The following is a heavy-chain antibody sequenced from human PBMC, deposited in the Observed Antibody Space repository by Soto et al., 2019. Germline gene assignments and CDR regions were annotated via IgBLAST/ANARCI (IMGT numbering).Heavy chain of an antibody. Sequence: QVQLVESGGGVVQPGRSLRLSCAASGFTFSSYGMHWVRQAPGKGLEWVAVISYDGSNKYYADSVKGRFTISRDNSKNTLYLQMSSLRAEDTAVYYCAKDRRIAARRVGGWFDPWGQGTLVTVSS. D-gene: IGHD6-6*01. V-gene: IGHV3-30*18. CDR2: ISYDGSNK. CDR3: AKDRRIAARRVGGWFDP. CDR1: GFTFSSYG. J-gene: IGHJ5*02.